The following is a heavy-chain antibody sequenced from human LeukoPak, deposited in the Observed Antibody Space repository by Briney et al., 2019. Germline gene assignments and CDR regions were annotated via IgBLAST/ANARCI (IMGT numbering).Heavy chain of an antibody. Sequence: PGGSLRLSCAASGFTFSNHWMHWVRQTPGKGLVWVSRIISDGSGTSYADSVKGRFTISRDNSKNTLYLQMNSLRAEDTAVYYCARVHRSYGSFDYWGQGTLVTVSS. CDR1: GFTFSNHW. J-gene: IGHJ4*02. D-gene: IGHD1-26*01. V-gene: IGHV3-74*01. CDR3: ARVHRSYGSFDY. CDR2: IISDGSGT.